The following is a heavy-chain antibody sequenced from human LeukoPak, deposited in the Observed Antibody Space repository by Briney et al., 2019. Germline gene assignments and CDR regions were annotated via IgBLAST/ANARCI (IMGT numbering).Heavy chain of an antibody. CDR1: GFTFSSYW. Sequence: GGSLRLSCAASGFTFSSYWMSWVRQAPGKGLEWVSAMSGSGGSTYYADSVKGRFIISRDNSKNTLYLQMNSLRAEDTAEYYCAKDQNNWNYGVDYWGQGTLVTVSS. CDR2: MSGSGGST. D-gene: IGHD1-7*01. J-gene: IGHJ4*02. CDR3: AKDQNNWNYGVDY. V-gene: IGHV3-23*01.